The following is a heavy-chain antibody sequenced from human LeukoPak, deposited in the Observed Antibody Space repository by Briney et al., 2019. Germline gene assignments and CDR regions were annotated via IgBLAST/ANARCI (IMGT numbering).Heavy chain of an antibody. D-gene: IGHD3-10*01. CDR3: ARAMKNYYGSGSYYSDY. CDR1: GYTFTSYD. V-gene: IGHV1-8*01. CDR2: MNPNSGNT. Sequence: ASVKVSCKASGYTFTSYDINWVRQATGQGLEWMGWMNPNSGNTGYAQKFQGRVTMTRNTSISTAYMELSSLRSEDTAVYYCARAMKNYYGSGSYYSDYWGQGTLVTVSS. J-gene: IGHJ4*02.